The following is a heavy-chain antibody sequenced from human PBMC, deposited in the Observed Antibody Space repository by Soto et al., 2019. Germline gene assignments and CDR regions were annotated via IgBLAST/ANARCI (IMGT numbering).Heavy chain of an antibody. D-gene: IGHD3-3*01. J-gene: IGHJ6*03. CDR1: GGSISSGGYY. CDR3: ARERYYDFWSGYYDLGYYYYYMDV. V-gene: IGHV4-31*03. CDR2: IYYSGST. Sequence: SETLSLTCTVSGGSISSGGYYWSWIRQHPGKGLEWIGYIYYSGSTYYNPSLKSRVTISVDTSKNQFSLKLSSVTAADTAVYYCARERYYDFWSGYYDLGYYYYYMDVWGKGTTVTVSS.